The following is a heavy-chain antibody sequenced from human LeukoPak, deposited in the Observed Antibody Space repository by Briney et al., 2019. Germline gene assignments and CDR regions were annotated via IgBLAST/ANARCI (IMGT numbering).Heavy chain of an antibody. V-gene: IGHV3-53*01. CDR2: IYSGGST. J-gene: IGHJ4*02. Sequence: PGGSLRLSCAASEFTVSSNYMSWVRQAPGKGLEWVSVIYSGGSTYYADSVKGRFTISRDNSKNTVYLQMNSLRAEDTAVYYRATTPLVGTRGYWGQGTLVTVSS. CDR3: ATTPLVGTRGY. CDR1: EFTVSSNY. D-gene: IGHD1-26*01.